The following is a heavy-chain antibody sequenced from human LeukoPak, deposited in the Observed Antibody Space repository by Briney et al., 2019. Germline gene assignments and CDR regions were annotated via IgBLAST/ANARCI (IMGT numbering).Heavy chain of an antibody. CDR3: ATQTGALYYYYGMDV. D-gene: IGHD3-10*01. V-gene: IGHV3-23*01. CDR2: ISDSGGST. CDR1: GFTFSSYA. Sequence: PGGSLRLSCAASGFTFSSYAMSWVRQAPGKGLEWVSAISDSGGSTYYADSVKGRFTISRDNSKNTLYLQMNSLRAEDTAVYYCATQTGALYYYYGMDVWGQGTTVTVSS. J-gene: IGHJ6*02.